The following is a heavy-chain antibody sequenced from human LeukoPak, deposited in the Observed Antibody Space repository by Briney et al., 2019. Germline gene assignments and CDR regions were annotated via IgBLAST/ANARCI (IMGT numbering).Heavy chain of an antibody. CDR1: GFTFSSYG. J-gene: IGHJ6*02. D-gene: IGHD1-26*01. Sequence: GGSLRLSCAASGFTFSSYGMHWVRQAPGKGLEWVAVISYDGSNKYYADSVKGRFTISRDNSKNTLYLQMNSLRAEDTAVYYCARPRSYYYYYYGMDVWGQGTTVTVSS. V-gene: IGHV3-30*03. CDR2: ISYDGSNK. CDR3: ARPRSYYYYYYGMDV.